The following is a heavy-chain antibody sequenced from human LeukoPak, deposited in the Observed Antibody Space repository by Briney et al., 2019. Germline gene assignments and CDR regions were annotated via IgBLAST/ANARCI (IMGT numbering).Heavy chain of an antibody. J-gene: IGHJ4*02. D-gene: IGHD3-10*01. V-gene: IGHV3-23*01. CDR3: AKDPDYYGSGSFDY. CDR2: ISGSGGST. Sequence: GGSLRLSCAASGFTFSSYAMSWVRQAPGKRLEWVSAISGSGGSTYYADSVKGRFTISRDNSKNTLYLQMNSLRAEDTAVYYCAKDPDYYGSGSFDYWGQGTLVTVSS. CDR1: GFTFSSYA.